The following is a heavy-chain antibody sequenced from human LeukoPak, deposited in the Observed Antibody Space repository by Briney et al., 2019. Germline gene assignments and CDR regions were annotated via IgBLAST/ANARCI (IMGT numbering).Heavy chain of an antibody. Sequence: SETLSLTCAVYGGSFSGYYWSWIRQPPGKGLEWIGEINHSGSTDYNPSLKSRVTISVDTSNNQFSLKLSSVTAADTAVYYCARPSQDSSGYFDAFDIWGQGTMVTVSS. D-gene: IGHD3-22*01. CDR1: GGSFSGYY. V-gene: IGHV4-34*01. CDR3: ARPSQDSSGYFDAFDI. J-gene: IGHJ3*02. CDR2: INHSGST.